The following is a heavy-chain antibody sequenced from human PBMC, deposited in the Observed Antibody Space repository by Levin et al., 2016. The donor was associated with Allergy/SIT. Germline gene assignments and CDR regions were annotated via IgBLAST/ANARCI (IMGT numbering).Heavy chain of an antibody. CDR1: GGTFSIYA. J-gene: IGHJ4*02. V-gene: IGHV1-2*04. CDR3: ARDNRGPDYGDYVLYFDY. D-gene: IGHD4-17*01. Sequence: ASVKVSCKVSGGTFSIYAISWVRQAPGQGLEWMGWINPNSGGTNYAQKFQGWVTMTRDTSISTAYMELSRLRSDDTAVYYCARDNRGPDYGDYVLYFDYWGQGTLVTVSS. CDR2: INPNSGGT.